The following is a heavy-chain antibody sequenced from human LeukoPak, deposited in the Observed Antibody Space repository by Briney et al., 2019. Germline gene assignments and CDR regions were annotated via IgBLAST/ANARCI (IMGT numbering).Heavy chain of an antibody. V-gene: IGHV1-18*01. Sequence: ASVKVSCKASGHTFTSYGISWVRQAPGQGLEWMGWISAYNGNTNYAQKLQGRVTMTTDTSTSTAYMELRSLRSDDTAVYYCARDGRPWSRVGAIYFDYWGQGTLVTVSS. CDR3: ARDGRPWSRVGAIYFDY. CDR2: ISAYNGNT. CDR1: GHTFTSYG. D-gene: IGHD1-26*01. J-gene: IGHJ4*02.